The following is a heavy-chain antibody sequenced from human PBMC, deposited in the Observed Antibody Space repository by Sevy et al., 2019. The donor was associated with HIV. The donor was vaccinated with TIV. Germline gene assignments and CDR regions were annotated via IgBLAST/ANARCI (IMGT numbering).Heavy chain of an antibody. Sequence: GGSLRLSFAASGFSFSKYWMSWVRQAQGKGLEWVANIKEDGSQKNYLESVKVRFTISRDNAKNLLYLQMNNLRADDTAVYYCARDPDILSGYPSHYFDYWGQGTLVTVSS. V-gene: IGHV3-7*01. D-gene: IGHD3-9*01. CDR1: GFSFSKYW. CDR2: IKEDGSQK. J-gene: IGHJ4*02. CDR3: ARDPDILSGYPSHYFDY.